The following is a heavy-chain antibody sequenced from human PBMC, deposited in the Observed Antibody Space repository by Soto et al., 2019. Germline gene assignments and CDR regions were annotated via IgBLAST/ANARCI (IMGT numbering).Heavy chain of an antibody. D-gene: IGHD2-21*02. Sequence: QVQLQESGPGLVKPSQTLSLTCTVSGGSIISGGYYWSWIRQHPGKGLVWIVYIYYSGSTYYNPSLRRRVTISVDTSKIQFYLKCSSVTAADTAVYYCARGHVVVVTALNDAFDIWGQGTMVTVSS. CDR3: ARGHVVVVTALNDAFDI. CDR2: IYYSGST. J-gene: IGHJ3*02. CDR1: GGSIISGGYY. V-gene: IGHV4-31*03.